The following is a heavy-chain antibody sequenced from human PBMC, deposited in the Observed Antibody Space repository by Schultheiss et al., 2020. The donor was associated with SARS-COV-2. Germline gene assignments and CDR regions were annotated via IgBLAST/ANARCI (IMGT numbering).Heavy chain of an antibody. J-gene: IGHJ4*02. CDR3: ARVGLEEHGY. CDR1: GFTFSSYA. Sequence: LSLTCAASGFTFSSYAMSWVRQAPGKGLEWVSAISGSGGSTYYADSVKGRFTISRDNSKNSLYLQMNSLRAEDTAVYYCARVGLEEHGYWGQGTLVTVSS. CDR2: ISGSGGST. D-gene: IGHD1/OR15-1a*01. V-gene: IGHV3-23*01.